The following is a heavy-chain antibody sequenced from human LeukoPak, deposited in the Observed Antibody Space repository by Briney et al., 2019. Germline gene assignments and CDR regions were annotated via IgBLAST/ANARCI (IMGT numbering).Heavy chain of an antibody. Sequence: PGGSLRLSCAASGFTFSSYSMNWVRQAPGKGLEWVSFISSSRSYIYYADSVKGRFTISRDNAKNSLYLQMNSLRAEDTAVHYCARQGKAVAGTGWFDSWGQGTLVTVSS. CDR3: ARQGKAVAGTGWFDS. J-gene: IGHJ5*01. D-gene: IGHD6-19*01. CDR1: GFTFSSYS. V-gene: IGHV3-21*01. CDR2: ISSSRSYI.